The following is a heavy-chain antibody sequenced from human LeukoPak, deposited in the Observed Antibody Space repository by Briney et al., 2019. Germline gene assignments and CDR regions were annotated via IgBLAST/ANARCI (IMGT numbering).Heavy chain of an antibody. CDR3: ARDAFLEWLLSPWYYYMDV. Sequence: PGGSLRLSCAASGFTFSDYYMSWIRQAPGKGLEWVSYISSSGSTIYYADSVKGRFTISRDNAKNSLYLQMNSLRAEDTAVYYCARDAFLEWLLSPWYYYMDVWGKGTTVTVSS. J-gene: IGHJ6*03. D-gene: IGHD3-3*02. V-gene: IGHV3-11*04. CDR1: GFTFSDYY. CDR2: ISSSGSTI.